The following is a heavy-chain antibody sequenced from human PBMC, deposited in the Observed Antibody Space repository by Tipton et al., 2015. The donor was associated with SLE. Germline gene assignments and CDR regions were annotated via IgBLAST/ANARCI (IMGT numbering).Heavy chain of an antibody. CDR3: ARGPARYDFWSGYSWGGMDV. J-gene: IGHJ6*02. CDR2: IYYSGST. Sequence: TLSLTCTVSGGSISSSSYYWGWIRQPPGKGLEWIGSIYYSGSTYYNPSLKSRVTISVDTSKNQFSLKLSSVTAADTAVYYCARGPARYDFWSGYSWGGMDVWGQGTTVTVSS. D-gene: IGHD3-3*01. CDR1: GGSISSSSYY. V-gene: IGHV4-39*01.